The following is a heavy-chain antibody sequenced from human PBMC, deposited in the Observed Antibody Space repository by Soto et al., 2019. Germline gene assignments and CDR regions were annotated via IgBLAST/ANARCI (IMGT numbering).Heavy chain of an antibody. D-gene: IGHD1-7*01. V-gene: IGHV1-69*01. Sequence: QVQLVQSGAEVRKPGSSVKVSCKASGGTFSRHAISWVRQAPGQGLEWMGGIIPIFGTANHAQKFQGRVTIIADESTSTVYMELSSLRSEDTALYYCAKCLQVYWNYDAFHIWGQGTMVTVSS. CDR2: IIPIFGTA. CDR3: AKCLQVYWNYDAFHI. J-gene: IGHJ3*02. CDR1: GGTFSRHA.